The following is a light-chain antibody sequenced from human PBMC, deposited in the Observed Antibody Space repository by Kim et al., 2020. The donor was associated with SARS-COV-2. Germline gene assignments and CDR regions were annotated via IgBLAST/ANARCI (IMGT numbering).Light chain of an antibody. J-gene: IGKJ1*01. CDR2: DAS. CDR1: QSVNSY. CDR3: QHRGNWPRT. V-gene: IGKV3-11*01. Sequence: LSPGERATLSCRASQSVNSYLAWYQQKPGQAPRLLIYDASNRATDIPARFSGRGSGTDFTLTISSLEPADFAVYYCQHRGNWPRTFGQGTKVDIK.